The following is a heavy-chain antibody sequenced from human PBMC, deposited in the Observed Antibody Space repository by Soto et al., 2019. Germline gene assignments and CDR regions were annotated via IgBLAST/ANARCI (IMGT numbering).Heavy chain of an antibody. CDR1: GFTFSSYA. J-gene: IGHJ6*03. CDR3: AGGAAEDYYYYYMDV. V-gene: IGHV3-23*01. Sequence: GGSLRLSCAASGFTFSSYAMSWVRQAPGKGLEWVSAISGSGGSTYYADSVKGRFTISRDNSKNTLYLQMNSLRAEDTAVYYCAGGAAEDYYYYYMDVWGKGTTVTVSS. CDR2: ISGSGGST. D-gene: IGHD6-13*01.